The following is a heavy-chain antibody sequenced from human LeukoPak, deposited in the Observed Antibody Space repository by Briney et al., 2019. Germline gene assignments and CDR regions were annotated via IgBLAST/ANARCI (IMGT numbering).Heavy chain of an antibody. CDR3: ARGPSQGWFDP. CDR2: ISDSGGRT. J-gene: IGHJ5*02. V-gene: IGHV3-23*01. CDR1: GITLSNYG. Sequence: PGGSLRLSCAVSGITLSNYGMSWVRQAPGKGLEWVAGISDSGGRTNYADSVKGRFTVSRDNSKNTLYLQMNSLRAEDTAVYYCARGPSQGWFDPWGQGTLVTVSS.